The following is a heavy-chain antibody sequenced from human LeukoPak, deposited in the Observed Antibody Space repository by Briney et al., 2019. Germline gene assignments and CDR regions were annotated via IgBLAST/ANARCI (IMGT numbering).Heavy chain of an antibody. V-gene: IGHV3-30*18. CDR3: AKEYYDILTGYPLSYMDV. CDR1: GFTFSSYG. J-gene: IGHJ6*03. D-gene: IGHD3-9*01. Sequence: GGSLRLSCAASGFTFSSYGMHWVRQAPGKGLEWVAVISYDGSNKYYADSVKGRFTISRDNSKNTLYLQMNSLRAEDTAVYYCAKEYYDILTGYPLSYMDVWGKGTTVTVSS. CDR2: ISYDGSNK.